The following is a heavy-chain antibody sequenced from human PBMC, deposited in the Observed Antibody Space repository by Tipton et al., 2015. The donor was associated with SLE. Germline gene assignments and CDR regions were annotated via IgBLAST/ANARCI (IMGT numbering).Heavy chain of an antibody. J-gene: IGHJ4*02. CDR1: GFTFSSYG. Sequence: SLRLSCAASGFTFSSYGMHWVRQAPGKGLEWVAFIRYDGSNKYYADSVKGRFTISRDNSKNTLYLQMNSLRAEDTAVYYCARVDHYSSSFDYWGQGTLVTVSS. CDR3: ARVDHYSSSFDY. V-gene: IGHV3-30*02. D-gene: IGHD6-6*01. CDR2: IRYDGSNK.